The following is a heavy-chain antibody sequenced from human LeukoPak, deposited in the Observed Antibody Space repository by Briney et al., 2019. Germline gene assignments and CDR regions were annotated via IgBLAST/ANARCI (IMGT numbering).Heavy chain of an antibody. Sequence: GSLRLSCAASGFTFSSYRMHWVRQAPGKGLVRVSRINSDGSSTSYADSVKGRFTISRDNAKNTLYLQMNSLRAEDTAVYYCARENTGHDAFDIWGQGTMVTVSS. D-gene: IGHD5-18*01. CDR3: ARENTGHDAFDI. CDR2: INSDGSST. V-gene: IGHV3-74*01. CDR1: GFTFSSYR. J-gene: IGHJ3*02.